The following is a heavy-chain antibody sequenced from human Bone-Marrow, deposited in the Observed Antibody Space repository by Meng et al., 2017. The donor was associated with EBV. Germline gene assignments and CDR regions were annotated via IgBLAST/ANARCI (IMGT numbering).Heavy chain of an antibody. CDR3: AKNSGLDY. CDR1: GFTFSSQA. J-gene: IGHJ4*02. CDR2: IYQSGSSA. V-gene: IGHV3-23*05. Sequence: EVQLGGAGGVVVQPWGSLRLSCAASGFTFSSQAMYWVRQAPGKGLEWVSGIYQSGSSAYYADSVKGRFTVSRDNSKNMLYLQMNSLRAEDTAIYYCAKNSGLDYWGQGTLVTVSS.